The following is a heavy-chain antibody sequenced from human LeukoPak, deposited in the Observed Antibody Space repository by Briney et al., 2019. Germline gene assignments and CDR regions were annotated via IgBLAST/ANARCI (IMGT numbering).Heavy chain of an antibody. CDR2: IYYSGST. J-gene: IGHJ4*02. V-gene: IGHV4-39*07. CDR3: ARGRDCDFWSGYGGPFDY. Sequence: SETESLTCTVSGGSISSSSYYWSWIRQPPGKGLEWIGSIYYSGSTYYNPSLKSRVTISVDTSKNQFSLKLSSVTAADTAVYYCARGRDCDFWSGYGGPFDYWGQGTLVTVSS. CDR1: GGSISSSSYY. D-gene: IGHD3-3*01.